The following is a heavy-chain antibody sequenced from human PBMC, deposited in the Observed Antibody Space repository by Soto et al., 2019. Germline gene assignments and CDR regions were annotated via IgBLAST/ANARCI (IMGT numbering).Heavy chain of an antibody. Sequence: PGGSLRLSCAASGFTFSSYWMHWVRQAPGKGLVWVSRINSDGSSTSYADSVKGRFTISRDNAKNTLYLQMNSLRAEDAAVYYCARDEAAQYYFDYWGQGTLVTVYS. J-gene: IGHJ4*02. CDR2: INSDGSST. D-gene: IGHD6-13*01. V-gene: IGHV3-74*01. CDR3: ARDEAAQYYFDY. CDR1: GFTFSSYW.